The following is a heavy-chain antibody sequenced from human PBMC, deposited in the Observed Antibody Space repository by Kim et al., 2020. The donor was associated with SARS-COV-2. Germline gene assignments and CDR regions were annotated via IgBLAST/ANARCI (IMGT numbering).Heavy chain of an antibody. V-gene: IGHV3-64D*06. CDR2: ISSNGGNT. J-gene: IGHJ4*02. CDR1: GFTFTTYA. D-gene: IGHD6-19*01. Sequence: GGSLRLSCSASGFTFTTYAMHWVRQAPGKGLQYVSGISSNGGNTYYADSVKGRFTISRDNSKNMLYLQMSSLGPEDTAMYYCAKEMRTGWYNFDYWGQGTLVSVSS. CDR3: AKEMRTGWYNFDY.